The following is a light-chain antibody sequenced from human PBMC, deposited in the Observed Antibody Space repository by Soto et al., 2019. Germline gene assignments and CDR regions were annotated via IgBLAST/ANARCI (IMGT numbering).Light chain of an antibody. CDR1: GSNIGAGYD. V-gene: IGLV1-40*01. J-gene: IGLJ2*01. CDR2: GNS. Sequence: QSVLTQPPSVSGAPGQRVTISCTGSGSNIGAGYDVHWYQQLPGTAPKLLIYGNSNRPSGVPDRFSGSKSGTSASLAITGLQAEDEADYYCQSYDSSLSVGFGGGTQLTVL. CDR3: QSYDSSLSVG.